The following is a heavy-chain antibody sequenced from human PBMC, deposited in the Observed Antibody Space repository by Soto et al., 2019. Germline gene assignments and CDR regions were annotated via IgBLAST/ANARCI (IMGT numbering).Heavy chain of an antibody. J-gene: IGHJ4*02. V-gene: IGHV3-23*01. D-gene: IGHD4-17*01. CDR2: ISASGTST. Sequence: EVQLLQSGGDLVQPGGSLRLPCAASGFTFSIYAMSWVRQAPGKGLEWVSGISASGTSTSHADSVKGRFTISRDNSKNTLYLQMNSLRAEDTAVYYCARDGVVRHDYGDYGDYWGQGTLVTVSS. CDR3: ARDGVVRHDYGDYGDY. CDR1: GFTFSIYA.